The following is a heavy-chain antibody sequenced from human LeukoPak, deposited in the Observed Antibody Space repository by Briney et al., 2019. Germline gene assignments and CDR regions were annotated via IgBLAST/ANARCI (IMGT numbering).Heavy chain of an antibody. CDR3: SRESGPFCPFGH. CDR1: GGSIATTNY. CDR2: VSLAGRT. V-gene: IGHV4-4*02. D-gene: IGHD1-26*01. J-gene: IGHJ4*02. Sequence: SETLSLTCGVSGGSIATTNYWSWVRQPPGGGLEWIGEVSLAGRTRYNPSLKNRVNISIDESKNHLYLNLASVTAADTAVYYCSRESGPFCPFGHWGQGTLVAVTS.